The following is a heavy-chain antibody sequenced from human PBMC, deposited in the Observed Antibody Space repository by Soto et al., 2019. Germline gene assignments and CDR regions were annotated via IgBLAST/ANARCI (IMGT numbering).Heavy chain of an antibody. CDR3: AKDMSSSGWYFRAFDI. Sequence: PGGSLRLSCAVSGFTFDDNAMHWVRQPPGKGPEWVSGISWNSGKVDYADSVRGRFTISRDNAKNSLYLQMNSLRAEDTALYYCAKDMSSSGWYFRAFDIWGQGTMVTVSS. J-gene: IGHJ3*02. D-gene: IGHD6-19*01. V-gene: IGHV3-9*01. CDR1: GFTFDDNA. CDR2: ISWNSGKV.